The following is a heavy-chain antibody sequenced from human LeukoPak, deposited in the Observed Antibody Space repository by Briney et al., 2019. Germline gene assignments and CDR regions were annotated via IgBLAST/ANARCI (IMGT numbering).Heavy chain of an antibody. CDR3: AKLQSSYCGGDCYSGGDY. J-gene: IGHJ4*02. CDR1: GFTFSSYA. D-gene: IGHD2-21*02. V-gene: IGHV3-23*01. Sequence: GGSLRLPCAASGFTFSSYAMSWGRQAPGKVLEWVSAISGSGGSTYYADSVKGRFTISRDNSKNTLYLQMNSLRAEDTAVYYCAKLQSSYCGGDCYSGGDYWGQGTLVTVSS. CDR2: ISGSGGST.